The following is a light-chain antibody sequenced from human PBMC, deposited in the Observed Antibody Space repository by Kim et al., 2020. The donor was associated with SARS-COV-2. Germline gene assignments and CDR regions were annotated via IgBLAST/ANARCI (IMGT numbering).Light chain of an antibody. V-gene: IGKV3-20*01. CDR2: GAF. Sequence: SPGERATLSCRASQSVTNDYLAWYQQKPGQAPRLLVYGAFRRAIGVPDRFRGSGSGTDFTLTVTGLEPQDFAVYSCQQYGDSLWTFGQGTKVDIK. CDR1: QSVTNDY. CDR3: QQYGDSLWT. J-gene: IGKJ1*01.